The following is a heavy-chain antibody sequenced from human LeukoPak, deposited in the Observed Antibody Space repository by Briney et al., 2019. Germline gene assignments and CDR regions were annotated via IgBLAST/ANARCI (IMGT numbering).Heavy chain of an antibody. CDR1: GGTFSSYA. CDR3: ASVYKYGMDV. J-gene: IGHJ6*02. CDR2: ITPMFGTA. Sequence: SVKVSCKASGGTFSSYAISWVRQAPGQGLEWMGGITPMFGTANYAQKFQGRVTITADESTSTAYMELSSLRSEDTAVYYCASVYKYGMDVWGQGTTVIVSS. V-gene: IGHV1-69*01.